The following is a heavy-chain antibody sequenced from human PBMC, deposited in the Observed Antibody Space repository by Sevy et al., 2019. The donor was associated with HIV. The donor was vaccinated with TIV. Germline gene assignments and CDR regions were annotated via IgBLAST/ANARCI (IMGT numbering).Heavy chain of an antibody. J-gene: IGHJ6*03. V-gene: IGHV1-2*02. CDR1: GYTFSGYY. Sequence: ASVKVSCKASGYTFSGYYMHWVRQAPGQGLEWTGWINPKSGATKYAQNFQGRVTMTRGTSIDTVYMELTSLTFDDTAVYYCARPMIPYVRYIDFWGNGTSVTVSS. CDR2: INPKSGAT. CDR3: ARPMIPYVRYIDF. D-gene: IGHD3-10*02.